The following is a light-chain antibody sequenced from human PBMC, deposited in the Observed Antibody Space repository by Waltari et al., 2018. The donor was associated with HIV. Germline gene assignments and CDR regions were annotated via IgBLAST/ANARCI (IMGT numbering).Light chain of an antibody. Sequence: IVMTHSPDSLAVSLGERATVNCKSSQSVLYNSNSKNYLAWYQQKPGQPPKLLIYWASTRESGVPDRFSGSGSGTDFTLTISSLQAEDVAVYYCQQYYSTPRTFGPGTKVDIK. J-gene: IGKJ3*01. CDR2: WAS. CDR1: QSVLYNSNSKNY. V-gene: IGKV4-1*01. CDR3: QQYYSTPRT.